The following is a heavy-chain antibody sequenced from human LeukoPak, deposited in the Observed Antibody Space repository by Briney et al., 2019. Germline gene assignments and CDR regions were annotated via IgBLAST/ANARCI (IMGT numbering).Heavy chain of an antibody. D-gene: IGHD3-10*01. J-gene: IGHJ4*02. Sequence: SVKVSCKASGGTFSSYAISWVRQAPGQGLEWMGGIIPIFGTANYAQKFQGRVTITADESTSTAYMELSSLRSEDTAVYYCARRIGEGFGELLMYWGQGTLVTVSS. CDR1: GGTFSSYA. CDR2: IIPIFGTA. CDR3: ARRIGEGFGELLMY. V-gene: IGHV1-69*13.